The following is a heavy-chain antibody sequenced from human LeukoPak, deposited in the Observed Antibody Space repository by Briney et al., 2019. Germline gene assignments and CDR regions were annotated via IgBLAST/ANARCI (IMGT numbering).Heavy chain of an antibody. CDR1: GYTFTSYG. V-gene: IGHV1-18*04. D-gene: IGHD3-10*01. Sequence: ASVKVSCKASGYTFTSYGISWVRQAPGQGLEWMGWISAYNGNTNYAQKLQGRVTMTADTSTSTAYMELRSLRSDDTAVYYCAREKGPYYGSGSYYDYWGQGTLVTVSS. J-gene: IGHJ4*02. CDR2: ISAYNGNT. CDR3: AREKGPYYGSGSYYDY.